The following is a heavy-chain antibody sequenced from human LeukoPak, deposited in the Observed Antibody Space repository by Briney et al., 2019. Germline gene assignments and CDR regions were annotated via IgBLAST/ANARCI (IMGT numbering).Heavy chain of an antibody. V-gene: IGHV3-7*01. D-gene: IGHD3-3*01. Sequence: PGGSLRLSCAASGLTLSPHWMSWVRQAPGKGLEWLASIKQDGSEKYYVDSVKGRFTISRDNAKNSLYLQMNSLGAEDTAVYYCARDRRITIFGVVVEWGQGTLVTVSS. CDR1: GLTLSPHW. CDR3: ARDRRITIFGVVVE. J-gene: IGHJ4*02. CDR2: IKQDGSEK.